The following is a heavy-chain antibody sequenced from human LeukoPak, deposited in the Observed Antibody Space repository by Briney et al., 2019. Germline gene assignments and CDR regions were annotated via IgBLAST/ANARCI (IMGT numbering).Heavy chain of an antibody. J-gene: IGHJ5*02. CDR1: GGSISSSSYY. Sequence: SETLSLTCTVSGGSISSSSYYWGWIRQPPGKGLEWIGSIYYSGSTNYNPSLKSRVTISVDTSKNQFSLKLSSVTAADTAVYYCARHTPLDLPIAAAGLDWFDPWGQGTLVTVSS. CDR2: IYYSGST. V-gene: IGHV4-39*01. D-gene: IGHD6-13*01. CDR3: ARHTPLDLPIAAAGLDWFDP.